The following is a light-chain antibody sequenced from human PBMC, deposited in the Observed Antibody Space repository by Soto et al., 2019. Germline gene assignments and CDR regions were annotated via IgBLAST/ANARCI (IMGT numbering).Light chain of an antibody. Sequence: QSALTQPASVSGSPGQSITISCTGSGSDIGAYNYVSWYQQHPGKAPKLLIHGVTRRPSGVSSRFSASKSAYTASLTISGLQAEDEADYYCCSYARGSRAFGGGTKLTVL. CDR1: GSDIGAYNY. V-gene: IGLV2-14*01. CDR2: GVT. CDR3: CSYARGSRA. J-gene: IGLJ3*02.